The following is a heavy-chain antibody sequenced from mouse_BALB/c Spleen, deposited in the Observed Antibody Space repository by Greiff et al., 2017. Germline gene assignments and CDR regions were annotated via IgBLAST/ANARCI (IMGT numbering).Heavy chain of an antibody. CDR2: IYPGDGDT. J-gene: IGHJ4*01. CDR3: ASLYYYAMDY. V-gene: IGHV1-82*01. Sequence: VQLQQSGPELVKPGASVKISCKASGYAFSSSWMNWVKQRPGQGLEWIGRIYPGDGDTNYNGKFKGKATLTADKSSSTAYMQLSSLTSVDSAVYFCASLYYYAMDYWGQGTSVTVSS. CDR1: GYAFSSSW. D-gene: IGHD2-1*01.